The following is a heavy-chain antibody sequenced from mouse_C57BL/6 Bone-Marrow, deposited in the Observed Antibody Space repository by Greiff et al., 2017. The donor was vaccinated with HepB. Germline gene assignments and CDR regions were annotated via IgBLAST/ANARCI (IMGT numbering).Heavy chain of an antibody. V-gene: IGHV1-52*01. J-gene: IGHJ1*03. CDR3: ARYYGSSLRSAFYWYFDV. D-gene: IGHD1-1*01. CDR1: GYTFTSYW. Sequence: VQLQQPGAELVRPGSSVKLSCKASGYTFTSYWMPWVKQRPIQGLEWIGNIDPSDSETHYNPKFKDKATLPVDKSSSTAYMQLSSLTAEDSAGYYCARYYGSSLRSAFYWYFDVWGTGTTVTVSS. CDR2: IDPSDSET.